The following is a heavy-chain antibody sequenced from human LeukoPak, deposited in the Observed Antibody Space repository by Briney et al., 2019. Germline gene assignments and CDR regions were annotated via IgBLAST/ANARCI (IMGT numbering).Heavy chain of an antibody. CDR2: MNPNSGNT. CDR1: GYTFTSYD. J-gene: IGHJ3*02. Sequence: GASVKVSCKASGYTFTSYDINWVRQATGQGLEWMGWMNPNSGNTGYAQKFQGRVTITRNTSISTAYMELSSLRSEDTAVYYCARVGNGDTSMVLDAFDIWGQGTMVTVSS. CDR3: ARVGNGDTSMVLDAFDI. V-gene: IGHV1-8*03. D-gene: IGHD5-18*01.